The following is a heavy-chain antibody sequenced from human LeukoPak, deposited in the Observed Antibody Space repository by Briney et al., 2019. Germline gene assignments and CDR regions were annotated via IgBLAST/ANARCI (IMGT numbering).Heavy chain of an antibody. D-gene: IGHD5-12*01. Sequence: GGSLRLSCAASGFTFSSYAMSWVRQAPGRGLEWISSISFRGGSTYYAGSVKGRFIISRDHSKNTLYLQMNSLRAEDTAVYYCARDLVARGDYWGQGTLVTVSS. CDR2: ISFRGGST. CDR3: ARDLVARGDY. CDR1: GFTFSSYA. V-gene: IGHV3-23*01. J-gene: IGHJ4*02.